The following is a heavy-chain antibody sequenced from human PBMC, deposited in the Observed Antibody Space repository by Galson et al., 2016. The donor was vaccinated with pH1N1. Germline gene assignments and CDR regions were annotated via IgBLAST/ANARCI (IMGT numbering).Heavy chain of an antibody. Sequence: QSGAEVKKPGESLKISCKASGYSFTSYWIAWVRQVPGKGLEWVGVVNPGGSTIRYSPPFQGQVTTSNDKSINTAYLQWISLKASDTATYYCARQYDFGDYRGDAFDIWGQGTMVIVSS. CDR1: GYSFTSYW. CDR2: VNPGGSTI. J-gene: IGHJ3*02. D-gene: IGHD4-17*01. V-gene: IGHV5-51*03. CDR3: ARQYDFGDYRGDAFDI.